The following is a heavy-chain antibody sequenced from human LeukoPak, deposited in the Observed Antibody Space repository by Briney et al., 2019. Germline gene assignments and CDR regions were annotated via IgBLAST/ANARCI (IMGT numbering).Heavy chain of an antibody. Sequence: SSETLSLTCAVYGGSFSGYYWSWIRQPPGKGLEWIGSIYYSGSTYYNPSLKSRVTISVDTSKNQFSLKLSSVTAADTAVFYCARALVVPMKHGDYYYYMDVWGKGTTVTVSS. CDR2: IYYSGST. D-gene: IGHD2-8*02. CDR1: GGSFSGYY. V-gene: IGHV4-34*01. CDR3: ARALVVPMKHGDYYYYMDV. J-gene: IGHJ6*03.